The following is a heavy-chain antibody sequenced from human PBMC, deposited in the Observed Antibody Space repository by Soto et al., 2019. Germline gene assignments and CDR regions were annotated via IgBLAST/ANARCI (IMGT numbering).Heavy chain of an antibody. CDR1: GFRFSLFW. CDR3: ARTGWTQSSYYFDY. D-gene: IGHD3-16*01. CDR2: INEDGSEK. J-gene: IGHJ4*02. Sequence: GGSLRLSCAASGFRFSLFWMSWVRQTPGKGLEWVANINEDGSEKFFADSVKGRFTISRDNAKNSLSLQMNSLTADDTAVYYCARTGWTQSSYYFDYWGQGTLVTFSS. V-gene: IGHV3-7*03.